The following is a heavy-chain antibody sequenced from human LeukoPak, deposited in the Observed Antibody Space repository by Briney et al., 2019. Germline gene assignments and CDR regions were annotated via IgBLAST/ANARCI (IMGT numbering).Heavy chain of an antibody. D-gene: IGHD2-15*01. CDR3: AKDRSLYHYYFDY. V-gene: IGHV3-23*01. J-gene: IGHJ4*02. Sequence: GGSLRLSCAVSGFTFSTSAMSWVRQIPGKGLEWVSAIAPNGGSREYRDSVKGRFTISRDNSKNTLFLQMNSLRAEDTAVYYCAKDRSLYHYYFDYWGQGTLVTVSS. CDR2: IAPNGGSR. CDR1: GFTFSTSA.